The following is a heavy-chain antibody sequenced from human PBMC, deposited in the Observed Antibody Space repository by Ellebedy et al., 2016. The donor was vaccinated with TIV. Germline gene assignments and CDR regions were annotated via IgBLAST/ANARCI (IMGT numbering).Heavy chain of an antibody. CDR3: AKDRSSSWYPNWFDP. D-gene: IGHD6-13*01. CDR2: TSGSGGST. Sequence: GESLKISXAASGFTFSTYAMSWVRQAPGKGLEWVSGTSGSGGSTYYADSVKGRFTISRDNSKNTLYLQMNSLRAEDTALYYCAKDRSSSWYPNWFDPWGQGTLVTVSS. CDR1: GFTFSTYA. V-gene: IGHV3-23*01. J-gene: IGHJ5*02.